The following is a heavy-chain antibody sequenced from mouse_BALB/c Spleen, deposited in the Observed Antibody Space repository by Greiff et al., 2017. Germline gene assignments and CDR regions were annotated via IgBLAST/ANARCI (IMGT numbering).Heavy chain of an antibody. CDR1: GFAFSSYD. Sequence: DVHLVESGGGLVKPGGSLKLSCAASGFAFSSYDMSWVRQTPEKRLEWVAYISSGGGSTYYPDTVKGRFTISRDNAKNTLYLQMSSLKSEDTAMYYCARGSTMITRAMDYWGQGTSVTVSS. D-gene: IGHD2-4*01. CDR2: ISSGGGST. V-gene: IGHV5-12-1*01. J-gene: IGHJ4*01. CDR3: ARGSTMITRAMDY.